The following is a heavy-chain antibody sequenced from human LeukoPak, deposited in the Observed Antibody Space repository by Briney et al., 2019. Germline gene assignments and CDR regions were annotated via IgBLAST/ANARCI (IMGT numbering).Heavy chain of an antibody. CDR3: ARDSAYCGGDCDDAFDI. V-gene: IGHV4-39*07. D-gene: IGHD2-21*02. Sequence: WFRQPPGKGLEWIGSIYYSGSTYYNPSLKSRVTISVDTSKNQFSLKLSSVTAADTAVYYCARDSAYCGGDCDDAFDIWGQGTMVTVSS. J-gene: IGHJ3*02. CDR2: IYYSGST.